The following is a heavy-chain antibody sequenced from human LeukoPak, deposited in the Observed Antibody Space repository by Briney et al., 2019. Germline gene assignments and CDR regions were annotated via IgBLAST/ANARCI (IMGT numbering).Heavy chain of an antibody. CDR1: GFTFSSYA. CDR3: ARDNPGSSSWYTYYYYYYMDV. CDR2: INTDGSST. Sequence: GGSLRLSCAASGFTFSSYAMSWVRQAPGKGLVWVSRINTDGSSTSYADSVKGRFTISRDNAKNTLYLQMNSLRAEDTAVYYCARDNPGSSSWYTYYYYYYMDVWGKGTTVTVSS. V-gene: IGHV3-74*01. J-gene: IGHJ6*03. D-gene: IGHD6-13*01.